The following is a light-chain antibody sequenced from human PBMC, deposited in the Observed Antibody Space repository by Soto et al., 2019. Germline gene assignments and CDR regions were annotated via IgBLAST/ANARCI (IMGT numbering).Light chain of an antibody. Sequence: EIVLTQSPSTLSLSLGERATLSCRARQSVNSYLAWYQLNPGQAPRLLIYDASNMATGIPASFSGSGSGTAFTLTTTSLEPEDLIVYYCQQRSNCPPVTFGKQTRQEIK. CDR3: QQRSNCPPVT. CDR2: DAS. CDR1: QSVNSY. V-gene: IGKV3-11*01. J-gene: IGKJ5*01.